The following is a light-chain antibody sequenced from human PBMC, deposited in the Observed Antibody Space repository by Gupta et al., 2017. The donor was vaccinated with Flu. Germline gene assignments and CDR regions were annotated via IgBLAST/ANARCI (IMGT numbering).Light chain of an antibody. J-gene: IGKJ2*01. V-gene: IGKV4-1*01. CDR3: QQNDTTPYT. CDR1: QSVLYSNKNY. CDR2: GAS. Sequence: DIVMTQSPDYLAVSLGERANIHCKSTQSVLYSNKNYLAWYQQKPGQPPKLLIHGASTREAGVPDRFGGSGARTDFTLTISSLQAEDVAVYYCQQNDTTPYTFGQGTKLEIK.